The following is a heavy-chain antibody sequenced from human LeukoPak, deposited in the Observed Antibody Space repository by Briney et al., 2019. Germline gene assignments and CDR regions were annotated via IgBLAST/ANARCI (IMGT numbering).Heavy chain of an antibody. CDR1: GDSVSRSDSY. V-gene: IGHV4-39*01. Sequence: SETLSLTCSVSGDSVSRSDSYWDSIRQPPGKGLEWIGAICYSGRTYYRPTLKTRVTMSVEPSNNQFSLNLRSVTAADTAVYYCARRRYYDGSGYLEWGQGTLLSVSS. CDR2: ICYSGRT. J-gene: IGHJ1*01. CDR3: ARRRYYDGSGYLE. D-gene: IGHD3-22*01.